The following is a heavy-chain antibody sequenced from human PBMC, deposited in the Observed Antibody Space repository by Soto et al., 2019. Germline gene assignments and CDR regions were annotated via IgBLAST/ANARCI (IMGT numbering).Heavy chain of an antibody. CDR3: ARTGRDDEFRYYHGMVV. D-gene: IGHD3-10*01. Sequence: ESLKISCKGSGYRFTNYWIGWVRQMPGKGLEWMGIIYPGDSDTRYNPSFQGQVIISADRSISTAYLQWSSLKASDTAIYYCARTGRDDEFRYYHGMVVWGQGSTVNV. CDR2: IYPGDSDT. J-gene: IGHJ6*02. CDR1: GYRFTNYW. V-gene: IGHV5-51*01.